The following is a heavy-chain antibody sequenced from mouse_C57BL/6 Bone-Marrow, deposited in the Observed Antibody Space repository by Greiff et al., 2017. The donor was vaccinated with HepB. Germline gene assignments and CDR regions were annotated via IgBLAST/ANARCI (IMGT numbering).Heavy chain of an antibody. CDR3: AREDYYGSSLAWFAY. CDR2: IYIGNGYT. J-gene: IGHJ3*01. Sequence: VHVKQSGAELVRPGSSVKMSCKTSGYTFTSYGINWVKQRPGQGLEWIGYIYIGNGYTEYNEKFKGKATLTSDTSSSTAYMQLSSLTSEDSAIYFCAREDYYGSSLAWFAYWGQGTLVTVSA. CDR1: GYTFTSYG. V-gene: IGHV1-58*01. D-gene: IGHD1-1*01.